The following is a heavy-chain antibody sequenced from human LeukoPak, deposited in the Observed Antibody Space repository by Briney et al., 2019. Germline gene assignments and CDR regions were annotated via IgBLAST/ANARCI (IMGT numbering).Heavy chain of an antibody. Sequence: GESLKISCKGSGYSFTSYWIGWVRQMPGKGLEWMGIIYPGDSDTRYSPSFQGQVTTSADKSISTAYLQWSSLKASDTAMYYCARRPGYSSSWYNSYYYGMDVWGQGTTVTVSS. D-gene: IGHD6-13*01. V-gene: IGHV5-51*01. J-gene: IGHJ6*02. CDR3: ARRPGYSSSWYNSYYYGMDV. CDR1: GYSFTSYW. CDR2: IYPGDSDT.